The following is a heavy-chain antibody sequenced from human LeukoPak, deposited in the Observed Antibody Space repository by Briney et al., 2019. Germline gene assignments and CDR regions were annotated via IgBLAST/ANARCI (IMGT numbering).Heavy chain of an antibody. CDR3: ASVGSGSYYNPSDNYYYGMDV. Sequence: ASVKVSRKASGGTFSSYAISWVRQAPGPGLEWMGRIIPILGIANYAQKFQGRVTITADKSTSTAYMELSSLRSEDTAVYYCASVGSGSYYNPSDNYYYGMDVWGQGTTVTVSS. CDR1: GGTFSSYA. D-gene: IGHD3-10*01. CDR2: IIPILGIA. J-gene: IGHJ6*02. V-gene: IGHV1-69*04.